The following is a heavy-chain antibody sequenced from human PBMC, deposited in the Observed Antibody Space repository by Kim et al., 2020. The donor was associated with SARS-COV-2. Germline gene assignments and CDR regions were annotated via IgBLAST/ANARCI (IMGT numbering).Heavy chain of an antibody. CDR1: GFTLSNYW. Sequence: GGSLRLSCAASGFTLSNYWMSWISQAPGKGLEWVSNIRRAGSEKYYVDSVRGRFTISRDNAQNSLFLQMNSLRVEDTAVYYCTSWGAGNYWGPGTLVTVSS. V-gene: IGHV3-7*01. D-gene: IGHD6-13*01. CDR3: TSWGAGNY. CDR2: IRRAGSEK. J-gene: IGHJ4*02.